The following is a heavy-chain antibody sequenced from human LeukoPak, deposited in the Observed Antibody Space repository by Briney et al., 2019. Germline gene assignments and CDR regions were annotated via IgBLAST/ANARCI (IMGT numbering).Heavy chain of an antibody. CDR2: INHSGST. J-gene: IGHJ5*02. CDR1: GGSFSGYY. CDR3: ARVVSWFDP. V-gene: IGHV4-34*01. Sequence: SETLSLTCAVYGGSFSGYYWSWIRQPPGKGLEWIGEINHSGSTNYNPSLKSRVTISVDTSKNQFSLKLRSVTAADTAVYYCARVVSWFDPWGQGTLVTVSS.